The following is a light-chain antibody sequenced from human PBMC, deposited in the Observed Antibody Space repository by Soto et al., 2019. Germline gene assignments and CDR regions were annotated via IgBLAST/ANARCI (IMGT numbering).Light chain of an antibody. Sequence: EIVLTQSPATLSLSPGERATLSCRASQSVSSYLAWYQQKPGQAPRLLIYDASNRATGIPARFSGSGSGTAFTLTISSLEPEDFAVYYCHRRSNWPTFGQGTRLAIK. J-gene: IGKJ5*01. V-gene: IGKV3-11*01. CDR2: DAS. CDR1: QSVSSY. CDR3: HRRSNWPT.